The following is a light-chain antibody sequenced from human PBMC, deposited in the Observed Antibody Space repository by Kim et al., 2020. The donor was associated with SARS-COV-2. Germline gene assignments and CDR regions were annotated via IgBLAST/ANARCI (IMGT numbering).Light chain of an antibody. V-gene: IGKV3-20*01. CDR2: GVS. CDR1: QSLSSSY. Sequence: EIELTQSPGTLSLSPGERATLSCRASQSLSSSYLAWYQQKAGQAPRLLFYGVSSRATGIPDRFSGGGSGTDFTLTISRLDPEDFAVYYCQQYGSSPHFGQGTRLEIK. J-gene: IGKJ5*01. CDR3: QQYGSSPH.